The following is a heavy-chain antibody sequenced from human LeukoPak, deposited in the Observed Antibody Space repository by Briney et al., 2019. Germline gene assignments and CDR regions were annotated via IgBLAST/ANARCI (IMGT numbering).Heavy chain of an antibody. Sequence: GGSLRLSCAASGFSFSNYWMHWVRQVPGKGLVWVSRINDDGSATFYADSVKGRFTISRDNAKNTLFLQINSLRAEDTTVYYCAREILAPGKTHDYWGQGTLVTVSS. V-gene: IGHV3-74*01. CDR2: INDDGSAT. CDR1: GFSFSNYW. J-gene: IGHJ4*02. CDR3: AREILAPGKTHDY.